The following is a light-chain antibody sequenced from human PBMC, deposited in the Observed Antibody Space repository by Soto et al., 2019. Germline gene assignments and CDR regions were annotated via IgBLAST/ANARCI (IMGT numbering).Light chain of an antibody. Sequence: EIVMTQSPATLSVSPGERATLSCRASQSVSSNLAWYQQKPGQAPRLLIYGASTRATGIPARFSGSGSWTEFTITISSLQSEDFSVYYCQHYNNWPPWTFGQGTKVEIK. J-gene: IGKJ1*01. V-gene: IGKV3-15*01. CDR2: GAS. CDR3: QHYNNWPPWT. CDR1: QSVSSN.